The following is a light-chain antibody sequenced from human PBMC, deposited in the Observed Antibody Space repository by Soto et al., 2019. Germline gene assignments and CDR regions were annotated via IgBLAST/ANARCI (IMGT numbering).Light chain of an antibody. CDR2: AAF. CDR3: QQLYDYPIT. Sequence: IQLTQYPSSLSASVGGRVDITCRASQGINSDLAWYQQKPGKTPKLLISAAFSLEGGVPTRFSGSGSGADFTLTISSLQPEDSGTYYCQQLYDYPITFGPGTKVDI. J-gene: IGKJ3*01. V-gene: IGKV1-9*01. CDR1: QGINSD.